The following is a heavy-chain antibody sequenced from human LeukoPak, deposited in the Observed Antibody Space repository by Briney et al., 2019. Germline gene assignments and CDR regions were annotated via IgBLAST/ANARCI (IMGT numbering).Heavy chain of an antibody. V-gene: IGHV1-18*01. CDR3: ARGSYYVY. D-gene: IGHD1-26*01. CDR1: GYTFTNYG. J-gene: IGHJ4*02. CDR2: ISTYSGNT. Sequence: GASVKVSCKDSGYTFTNYGVSWVRQAPGQGLEWMGWISTYSGNTNYAQNLQGRVTMTTDTSTSTAYMELRSLRSDDTAVYYCARGSYYVYWGQGTLVTVSS.